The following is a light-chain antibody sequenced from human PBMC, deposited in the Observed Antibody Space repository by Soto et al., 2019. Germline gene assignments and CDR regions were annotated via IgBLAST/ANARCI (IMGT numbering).Light chain of an antibody. CDR1: QSVSSSY. CDR2: GAS. V-gene: IGKV3-20*01. CDR3: QQYGSSPLT. Sequence: EIVLTQSPGTLSLSPGERATLSCRASQSVSSSYLAWYQQKSGQAPSLLIYGASNRATGIPDRFSGSGSGTDFTLTISRLEPEDFAVYFCQQYGSSPLTFGGGTKVEIK. J-gene: IGKJ4*01.